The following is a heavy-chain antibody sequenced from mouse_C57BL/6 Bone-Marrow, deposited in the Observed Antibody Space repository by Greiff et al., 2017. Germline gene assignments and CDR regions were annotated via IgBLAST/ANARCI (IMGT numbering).Heavy chain of an antibody. CDR3: ARTWDWYFDV. CDR2: ISSGSSTI. V-gene: IGHV5-17*01. CDR1: GFTFSDYG. Sequence: EVQLVESGGGLVKPGGSLKLSCAASGFTFSDYGMHWVRQAPEKGLEWVAYISSGSSTIYYADTVKGRFTISRDNAKNTLFLQMTGLRSEDTAMYYCARTWDWYFDVWGTGTTVTVSS. D-gene: IGHD4-1*01. J-gene: IGHJ1*03.